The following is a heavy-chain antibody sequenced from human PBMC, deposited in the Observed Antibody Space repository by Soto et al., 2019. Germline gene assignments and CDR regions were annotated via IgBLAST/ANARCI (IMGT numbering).Heavy chain of an antibody. Sequence: GGSLRLSCAASGFTFDDYAMHWVRQAPGKGLEWVSGISWNSGSIGYADSVKGRFTISRDNAKNSLYLQMNSLRAEDTALYYCAKDTGYDFWSGQLDAFDIWGQGTMVTVSS. CDR3: AKDTGYDFWSGQLDAFDI. D-gene: IGHD3-3*01. J-gene: IGHJ3*02. V-gene: IGHV3-9*01. CDR2: ISWNSGSI. CDR1: GFTFDDYA.